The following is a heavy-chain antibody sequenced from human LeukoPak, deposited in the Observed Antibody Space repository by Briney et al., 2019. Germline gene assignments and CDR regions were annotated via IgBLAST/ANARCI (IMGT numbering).Heavy chain of an antibody. CDR1: GGSFSGYY. V-gene: IGHV4-34*01. D-gene: IGHD1-26*01. CDR3: AILGSYYGDFDY. J-gene: IGHJ4*02. CDR2: INHSGGT. Sequence: SETLSLTCAVYGGSFSGYYWSWIRQPPGKGLEWIGEINHSGGTNYNPSLKSRVTISVDTSKNQFSLKLSSVTAADTAVYYCAILGSYYGDFDYWGQGTLVTVSS.